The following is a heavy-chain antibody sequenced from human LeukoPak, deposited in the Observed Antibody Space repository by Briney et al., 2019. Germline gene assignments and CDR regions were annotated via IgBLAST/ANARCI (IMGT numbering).Heavy chain of an antibody. CDR1: GFTFSSYS. J-gene: IGHJ3*02. D-gene: IGHD6-19*01. CDR3: ARDPIAVAASPYDAFDI. CDR2: ISSSSSTI. V-gene: IGHV3-48*01. Sequence: GGSLRLSCAASGFTFSSYSMNWVRQAPGKGLEWVSYISSSSSTIYYADSVKGRFTISRDNAKNSLYLQMNSLRAEDTVVYYCARDPIAVAASPYDAFDIWGQGTMVTVSS.